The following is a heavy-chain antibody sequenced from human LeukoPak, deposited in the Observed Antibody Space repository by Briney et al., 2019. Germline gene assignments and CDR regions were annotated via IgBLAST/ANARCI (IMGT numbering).Heavy chain of an antibody. CDR3: ARGLRYGSGSSNWFDP. J-gene: IGHJ5*02. CDR2: ISSSSSTI. V-gene: IGHV3-48*04. D-gene: IGHD3-10*01. CDR1: GFTFSSYS. Sequence: PGGSLRLSCAASGFTFSSYSMNWVRQAPGKGLEWVSYISSSSSTIYYADSVKGRFTISRDNAKNSLYLQMNSLRAEDTAVYYCARGLRYGSGSSNWFDPWGQGTLVTVSS.